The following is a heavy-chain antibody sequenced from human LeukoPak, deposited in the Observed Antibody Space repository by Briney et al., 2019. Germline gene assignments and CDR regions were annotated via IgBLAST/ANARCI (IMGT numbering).Heavy chain of an antibody. CDR1: GFTFSSYS. CDR2: IQPDGSEQ. J-gene: IGHJ5*02. CDR3: ASQSYARFDP. Sequence: PGGSLRLSCAASGFTFSSYSMNWVRQAPGKGLEWVGNIQPDGSEQYPVDSVKGRFTISRDNARNSPFLQMNSLRVEDTAVYYCASQSYARFDPWGQGTLVTVSS. V-gene: IGHV3-7*01. D-gene: IGHD3-16*01.